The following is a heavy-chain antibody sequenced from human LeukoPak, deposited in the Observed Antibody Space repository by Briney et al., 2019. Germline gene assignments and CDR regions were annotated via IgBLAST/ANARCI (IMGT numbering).Heavy chain of an antibody. J-gene: IGHJ5*02. CDR2: ISYSGST. Sequence: SETLSLTCTVSGGSINNYYWSWIRQPPGRGLEWIGYISYSGSTNYNPSLKSRVTISVDTSKNQFSLRLSSVTVADTAVYYCARAKVPAYSSSSPQDWRWFDPWGQGTLVTVSS. CDR3: ARAKVPAYSSSSPQDWRWFDP. D-gene: IGHD6-6*01. CDR1: GGSINNYY. V-gene: IGHV4-59*12.